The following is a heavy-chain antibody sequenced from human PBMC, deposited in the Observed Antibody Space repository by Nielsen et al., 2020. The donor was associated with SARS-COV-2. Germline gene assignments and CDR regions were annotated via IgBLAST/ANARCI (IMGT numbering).Heavy chain of an antibody. CDR3: ARDLYYYGSGSKDYYYYGMDV. Sequence: QPPGKGLEWVSSISSSSSYIYYADSVKGRFTISRDNAKNSLYLQMNSLRAEDTAVYYCARDLYYYGSGSKDYYYYGMDVWGQGTTVTVSS. CDR2: ISSSSSYI. D-gene: IGHD3-10*01. V-gene: IGHV3-21*01. J-gene: IGHJ6*02.